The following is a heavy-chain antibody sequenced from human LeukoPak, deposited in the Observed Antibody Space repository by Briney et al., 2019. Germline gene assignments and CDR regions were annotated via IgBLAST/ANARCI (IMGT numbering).Heavy chain of an antibody. Sequence: HPGPSLRLSCAASGFSFRTYSMNWVRQAPGKGLEWVSYISGGTGVIYYTDSVKGRFTISRDDAKSAVYLRMNSRRAEDTAVCYCGSGDPLCDFWGERILDTLSS. D-gene: IGHD3-10*01. CDR2: ISGGTGVI. J-gene: IGHJ4*02. V-gene: IGHV3-48*01. CDR3: GSGDPLCDF. CDR1: GFSFRTYS.